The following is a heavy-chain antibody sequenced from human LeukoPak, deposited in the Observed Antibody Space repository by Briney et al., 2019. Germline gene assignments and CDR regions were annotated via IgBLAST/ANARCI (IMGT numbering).Heavy chain of an antibody. J-gene: IGHJ5*02. Sequence: SVKVSCKASGGTFSSYAISWVRQAPGQGLEWMGRIIPILGIANYAQKSQGRVTITADKSTSTAYMELSSLRSEDTAVYYCARDSGGVYCGGDCPLTWGQGTLVTVSS. CDR3: ARDSGGVYCGGDCPLT. V-gene: IGHV1-69*04. CDR1: GGTFSSYA. D-gene: IGHD2-21*02. CDR2: IIPILGIA.